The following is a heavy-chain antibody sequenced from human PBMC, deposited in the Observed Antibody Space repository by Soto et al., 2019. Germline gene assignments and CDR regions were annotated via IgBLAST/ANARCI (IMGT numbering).Heavy chain of an antibody. CDR3: ARYRRAAVAGYTLDN. J-gene: IGHJ4*02. D-gene: IGHD6-13*01. CDR2: VYNSGST. CDR1: GGSISSNY. Sequence: SETLSLTCTVSGGSISSNYWTWIRQPPGKGLEWIGYVYNSGSTNYNPSLKSRVTISEDTSKSQFSLKVNSMTAADTAVYYCARYRRAAVAGYTLDNWGQGILVTVSS. V-gene: IGHV4-59*01.